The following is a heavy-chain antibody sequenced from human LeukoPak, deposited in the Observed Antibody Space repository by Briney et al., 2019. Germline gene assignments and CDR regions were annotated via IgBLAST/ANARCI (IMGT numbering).Heavy chain of an antibody. CDR3: ARANYYDSSGWVDFDY. J-gene: IGHJ4*02. CDR2: INHSGST. D-gene: IGHD3-22*01. V-gene: IGHV4-34*01. CDR1: GGSFSGYY. Sequence: SETLSLTCAVYGGSFSGYYWSWIRQPPGKGLEWIGEINHSGSTNYNPSLKSRVTISVDTSKNQSSLKLSSVTAADTAVYYCARANYYDSSGWVDFDYWGQGTLVTVSS.